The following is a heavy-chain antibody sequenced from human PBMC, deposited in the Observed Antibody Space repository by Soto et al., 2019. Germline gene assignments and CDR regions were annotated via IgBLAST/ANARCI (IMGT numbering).Heavy chain of an antibody. V-gene: IGHV1-2*04. J-gene: IGHJ4*02. CDR3: ARAPYLRGWYRRSHSPILDV. CDR1: GYTFTGYY. CDR2: INPNSGGT. D-gene: IGHD6-19*01. Sequence: ASVKVSCKASGYTFTGYYMHWVRQAPGQGLEWMGWINPNSGGTNYAQKFQGWVTMTRDTSISTAYMELSRLRSDATAVYYCARAPYLRGWYRRSHSPILDVWGKGTLVTVAS.